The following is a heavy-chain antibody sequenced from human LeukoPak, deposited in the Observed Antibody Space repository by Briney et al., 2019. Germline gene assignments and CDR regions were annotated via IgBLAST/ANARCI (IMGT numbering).Heavy chain of an antibody. CDR2: INHSGST. CDR1: GGSYSGNY. J-gene: IGHJ3*02. CDR3: ARELAITFGGVIVMSGAFDI. V-gene: IGHV4-34*01. Sequence: SETLSLTCAVYGGSYSGNYWSWIRQPPGKGLEWIGEINHSGSTNYNPSLKSRVTISVDTSKNQFSLKLSSVTAADTAVHYCARELAITFGGVIVMSGAFDIWGQGTMVTVSS. D-gene: IGHD3-16*02.